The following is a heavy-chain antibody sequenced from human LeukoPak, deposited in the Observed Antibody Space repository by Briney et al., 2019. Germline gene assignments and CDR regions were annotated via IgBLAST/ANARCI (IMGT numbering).Heavy chain of an antibody. D-gene: IGHD5-12*01. V-gene: IGHV3-7*01. J-gene: IGHJ4*02. CDR3: VRDGGVSGYDLLDY. Sequence: GGSLRLSCTASGFIFSNYWMTWVRQAPGKGLEWVAQINQDGSKEYYIDSVRARFSISRDNARNSLSLQMNSLRAEDTAVYYCVRDGGVSGYDLLDYWGQGTLVTVSS. CDR1: GFIFSNYW. CDR2: INQDGSKE.